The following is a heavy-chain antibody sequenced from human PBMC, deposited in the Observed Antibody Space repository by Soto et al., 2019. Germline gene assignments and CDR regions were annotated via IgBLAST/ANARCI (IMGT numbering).Heavy chain of an antibody. CDR1: GYTFTSYD. Sequence: QVQLVQSGAEVKKPGASVKVSCKASGYTFTSYDINWVRQATGQGLEWMGWMNPNSGNTGYAQKFQGRVTMTRNTSISTAYMELSSLRSEDTAVYYCARGWTMTTARTNWFEPWGQGTLVTVSS. CDR2: MNPNSGNT. D-gene: IGHD4-4*01. CDR3: ARGWTMTTARTNWFEP. V-gene: IGHV1-8*01. J-gene: IGHJ5*02.